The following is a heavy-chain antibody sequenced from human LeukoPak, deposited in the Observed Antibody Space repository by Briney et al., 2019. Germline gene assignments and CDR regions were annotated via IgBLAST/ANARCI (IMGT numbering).Heavy chain of an antibody. CDR3: ASPPGLEDY. J-gene: IGHJ4*02. Sequence: GGSLRLSCAASGFTFSSYEMNWVRQAPGKGLEWVSSISSSSSYIYYADSVKGRFTISRDNAKNSLYLQMNSLRAEDTAVYYCASPPGLEDYWGQGTLVTVSS. CDR2: ISSSSSYI. CDR1: GFTFSSYE. V-gene: IGHV3-21*01.